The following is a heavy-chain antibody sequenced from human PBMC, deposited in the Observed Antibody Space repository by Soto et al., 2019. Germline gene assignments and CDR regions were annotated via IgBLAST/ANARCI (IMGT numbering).Heavy chain of an antibody. Sequence: PGGSLRLSCVASGFIFSDYYMAWIRRAPGKGLEWVSYISDGGSYTNHGNSVRGRVSVSRGDARNSPYLQIKNLRVEDTGVYYCARAPGAVNSYAGVDVWGQGTTVTAP. CDR3: ARAPGAVNSYAGVDV. D-gene: IGHD6-19*01. V-gene: IGHV3-11*05. CDR1: GFIFSDYY. J-gene: IGHJ6*02. CDR2: ISDGGSYT.